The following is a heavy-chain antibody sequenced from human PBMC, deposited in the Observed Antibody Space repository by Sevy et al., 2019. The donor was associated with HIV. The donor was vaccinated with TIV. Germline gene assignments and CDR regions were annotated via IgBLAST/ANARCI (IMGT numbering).Heavy chain of an antibody. D-gene: IGHD2-8*02. Sequence: GGSLRLSCTASGFTFSNHAMHWVRQGPGKCPEWVAFIRNDGSHEYYADSVKGRFTISRDNSKNTLYLQMNSLRPEDTAVYYCARDRKVLLVVYAIPFDAFDIWGQGTMVTVSS. CDR3: ARDRKVLLVVYAIPFDAFDI. J-gene: IGHJ3*02. V-gene: IGHV3-30*02. CDR2: IRNDGSHE. CDR1: GFTFSNHA.